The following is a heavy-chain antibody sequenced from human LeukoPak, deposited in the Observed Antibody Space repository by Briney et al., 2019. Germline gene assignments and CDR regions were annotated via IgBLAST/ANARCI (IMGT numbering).Heavy chain of an antibody. J-gene: IGHJ3*02. CDR3: ARHGTSGIYRRPFDI. Sequence: SETLSLTCTVSGGPMSSYYWSWIRQPPGKGLEWIGYIYDSGSTNYNPSPKSRVTISVDTSNNQFSLKLNSVTAADTAVYYCARHGTSGIYRRPFDIWGQGTMVTVSS. CDR2: IYDSGST. D-gene: IGHD1-26*01. V-gene: IGHV4-59*08. CDR1: GGPMSSYY.